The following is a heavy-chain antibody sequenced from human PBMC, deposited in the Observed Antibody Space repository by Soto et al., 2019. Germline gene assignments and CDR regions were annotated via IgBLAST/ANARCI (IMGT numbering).Heavy chain of an antibody. CDR3: ARVRYYYGSGSYYLKYYFDY. V-gene: IGHV4-59*01. CDR1: GGSISSYY. CDR2: IYYSGST. Sequence: KPSETLSLTCTVSGGSISSYYWSWIRQPPGKGLEWIGYIYYSGSTNYNPSLKSRVTISVDTSKNQFSLKLSSVTAADTAVYYCARVRYYYGSGSYYLKYYFDYWGQGTLVTVSS. D-gene: IGHD3-10*01. J-gene: IGHJ4*02.